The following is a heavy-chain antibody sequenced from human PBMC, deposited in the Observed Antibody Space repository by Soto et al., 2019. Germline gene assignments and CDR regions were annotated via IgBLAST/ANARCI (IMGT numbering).Heavy chain of an antibody. Sequence: SSETLCLTYAVSGGTISSYYWSWIRKNTGKGLEWIGYIYYSGSTNYNPSLKSRVTISVDTSKNQFSLKLSSVTAADTAVYYCARREPDIVVVPAATGAFDIWGQGTTVTVSS. CDR2: IYYSGST. D-gene: IGHD2-2*01. CDR3: ARREPDIVVVPAATGAFDI. CDR1: GGTISSYY. V-gene: IGHV4-59*08. J-gene: IGHJ3*02.